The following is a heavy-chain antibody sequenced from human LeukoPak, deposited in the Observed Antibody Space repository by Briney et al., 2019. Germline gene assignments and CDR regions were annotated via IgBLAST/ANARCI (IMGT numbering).Heavy chain of an antibody. D-gene: IGHD3-10*01. CDR1: GGSISSGGYY. V-gene: IGHV4-31*03. J-gene: IGHJ5*02. Sequence: PSQTLSLTCTVSGGSISSGGYYWSWIRQHPGKGLEWIGYLYYSGSTYYNPSLKSRVIISVDMSKNQLSLKVSSVTAADTAVYYCARDTTVVGVKGNWFDPWGQGTLVTVSS. CDR2: LYYSGST. CDR3: ARDTTVVGVKGNWFDP.